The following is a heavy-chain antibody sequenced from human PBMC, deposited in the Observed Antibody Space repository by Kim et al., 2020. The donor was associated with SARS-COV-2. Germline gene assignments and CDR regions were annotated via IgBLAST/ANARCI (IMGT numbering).Heavy chain of an antibody. J-gene: IGHJ6*02. CDR2: IKSKTDGGTT. CDR1: GFTFSNAW. Sequence: GGSLRLSCAASGFTFSNAWMSWVRQAPGKGLEWVGRIKSKTDGGTTDYAAPVKGRFTISRDDSKNTLYLQMNSLKTEDTAVYYCTTEDIVVVVAATPGMDVWGQGTTVTVSS. CDR3: TTEDIVVVVAATPGMDV. D-gene: IGHD2-15*01. V-gene: IGHV3-15*01.